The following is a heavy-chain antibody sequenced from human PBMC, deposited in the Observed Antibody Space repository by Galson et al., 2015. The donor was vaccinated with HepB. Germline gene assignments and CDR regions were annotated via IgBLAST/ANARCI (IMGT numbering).Heavy chain of an antibody. J-gene: IGHJ4*02. CDR1: GFTFSSYW. V-gene: IGHV3-7*03. CDR2: IKQDGSEK. CDR3: ARDDSGWYAGGWDY. D-gene: IGHD6-19*01. Sequence: SLRLSCAASGFTFSSYWMSWVRQAPGKGLEWVANIKQDGSEKYYVDSVKGRFTISRGNAKNSLYLQMNSLRAEDTAVYYCARDDSGWYAGGWDYWGQGTLVTVSS.